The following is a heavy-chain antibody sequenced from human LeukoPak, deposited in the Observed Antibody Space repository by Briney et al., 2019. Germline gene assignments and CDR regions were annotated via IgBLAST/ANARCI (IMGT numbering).Heavy chain of an antibody. CDR2: IYHTGST. Sequence: PSETLSLTCTVSGGSINYYYWMWIRQPPGKGLEWIGYIYHTGSTYYNPSLRSRVTISVDRSKNQFSLKLSSVTAADTAVYYCARDNGDYPYYFDSWGQGILVTVSS. J-gene: IGHJ4*02. V-gene: IGHV4-30-2*01. CDR3: ARDNGDYPYYFDS. CDR1: GGSINYYY. D-gene: IGHD4-17*01.